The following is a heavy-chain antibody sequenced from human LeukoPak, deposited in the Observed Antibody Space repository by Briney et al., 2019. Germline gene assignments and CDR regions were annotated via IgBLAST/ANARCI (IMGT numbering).Heavy chain of an antibody. CDR2: IHYTGKTI. D-gene: IGHD5-12*01. CDR1: GFTFSSFS. CDR3: ARELPSGYDSAFDY. J-gene: IGHJ4*02. V-gene: IGHV3-48*04. Sequence: TGGSLRLSCAASGFTFSSFSMNWVRQAPGKGLEWVSYIHYTGKTIYYADSVKGRFTISRDDAKNSLYLQMNDLRAEDTAVYYCARELPSGYDSAFDYWGQGTLVTVSS.